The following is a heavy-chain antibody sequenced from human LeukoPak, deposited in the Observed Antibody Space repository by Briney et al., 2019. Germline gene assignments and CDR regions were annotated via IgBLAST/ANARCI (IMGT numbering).Heavy chain of an antibody. Sequence: SQTLSLTCTVSGGSISSGDYYWSWIRQPPGKGLEWIGYIYYSGSTYYNPSLKSRVTISVDTSKNQFSLKLSPVTAADTAVYYCARVGRRTPHKYYYYYYYMDVWGKGTTVTVSS. CDR2: IYYSGST. J-gene: IGHJ6*03. CDR1: GGSISSGDYY. D-gene: IGHD4-23*01. V-gene: IGHV4-30-4*08. CDR3: ARVGRRTPHKYYYYYYYMDV.